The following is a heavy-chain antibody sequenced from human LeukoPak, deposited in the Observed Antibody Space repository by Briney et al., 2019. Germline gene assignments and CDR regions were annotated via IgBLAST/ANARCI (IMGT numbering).Heavy chain of an antibody. J-gene: IGHJ6*04. CDR3: ARAPYYYGSGYYYYYGMDV. CDR1: GYTFTGYY. D-gene: IGHD3-10*01. CDR2: INPNSGGT. V-gene: IGHV1-2*04. Sequence: ASVKVSCKASGYTFTGYYMHWVRQAPGQGLEWMGWINPNSGGTNYAQKFQGWVTMTRDTSISTAHMELSRLRSDDTAVYYCARAPYYYGSGYYYYYGMDVWGKGTTVTVSS.